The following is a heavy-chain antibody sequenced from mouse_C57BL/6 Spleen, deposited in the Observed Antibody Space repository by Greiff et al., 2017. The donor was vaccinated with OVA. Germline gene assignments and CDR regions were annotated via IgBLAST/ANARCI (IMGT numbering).Heavy chain of an antibody. CDR2: INPNYGTT. CDR3: AREGLYGSYYRFAY. CDR1: GYSFTDYN. Sequence: VQLQQSGPELVKPGASVKISCKASGYSFTDYNMNWVKQSNGKSLEWIGVINPNYGTTSYNQKFKGKATLTVDQSSSTAYMQLNSLTSEDASVYYCAREGLYGSYYRFAYWGQGTLVTVSA. D-gene: IGHD2-3*01. J-gene: IGHJ3*01. V-gene: IGHV1-39*01.